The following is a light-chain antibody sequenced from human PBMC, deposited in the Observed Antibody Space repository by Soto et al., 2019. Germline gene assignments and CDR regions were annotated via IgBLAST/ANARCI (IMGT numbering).Light chain of an antibody. V-gene: IGKV3D-15*01. J-gene: IGKJ1*01. Sequence: EVVMTQSPATLAGSPGETVTLSCRASQSLSGNVAWYQQKPGQAPRLLIYGASNRATGIPARFSGSGSGTDFTLTISRLQPEDFAMYFCQHYDSSPQTFGQGTKVDI. CDR2: GAS. CDR3: QHYDSSPQT. CDR1: QSLSGN.